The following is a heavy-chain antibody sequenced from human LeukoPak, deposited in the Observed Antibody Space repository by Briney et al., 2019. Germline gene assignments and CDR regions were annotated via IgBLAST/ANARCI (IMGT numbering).Heavy chain of an antibody. CDR2: INLNSGGT. CDR3: ARPTVTTYFGFDY. V-gene: IGHV1-2*02. D-gene: IGHD4-17*01. CDR1: GYTFTGYY. Sequence: ASVKVSCKASGYTFTGYYMHWVRQAPGQGLEWMGWINLNSGGTNYAQKFQGRVTMTRDTSISTAYMELSRLRSDDTAVYYCARPTVTTYFGFDYWGQGTLVTVSS. J-gene: IGHJ4*02.